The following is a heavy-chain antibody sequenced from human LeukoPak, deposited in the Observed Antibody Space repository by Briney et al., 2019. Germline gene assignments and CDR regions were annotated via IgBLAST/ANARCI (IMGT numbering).Heavy chain of an antibody. CDR2: INHSGST. Sequence: PSETLSLTCAVYGGSFSGYYWSWIRQPPGKGLEWIGEINHSGSTNYNPSLKGRVTISVDTSKNQFSLKLSSVTAADTAVYYCASGGSYSAAYWGQGTLVTVSS. CDR3: ASGGSYSAAY. V-gene: IGHV4-34*01. J-gene: IGHJ4*02. D-gene: IGHD1-26*01. CDR1: GGSFSGYY.